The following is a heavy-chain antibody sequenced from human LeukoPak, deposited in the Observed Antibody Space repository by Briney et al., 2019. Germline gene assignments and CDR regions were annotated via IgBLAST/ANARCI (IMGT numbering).Heavy chain of an antibody. J-gene: IGHJ4*02. D-gene: IGHD1-7*01. CDR3: AKDMGRNYFRGLDY. CDR2: ISGGGSRT. Sequence: GGSLSLSCAASGFPFSSYAMTWVRQAPGKGLEWASAISGGGSRTYYADSVKGRFTISRDSSKNTLYLQMNSLRAEDTAVYYCAKDMGRNYFRGLDYWGRGTLVTVSS. CDR1: GFPFSSYA. V-gene: IGHV3-23*01.